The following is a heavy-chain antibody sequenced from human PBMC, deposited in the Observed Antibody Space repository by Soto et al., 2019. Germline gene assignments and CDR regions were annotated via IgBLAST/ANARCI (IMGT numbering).Heavy chain of an antibody. Sequence: SETLSLTCTVSGGSISSGDYYWSWIRQPPGKGLEWIGYIYYSGSTYYNPSLKSRVTISVDTSKNQFSLKLSSVTAADTAVYYCARDTFAVRGVIPFAFDYWGQGTLVTVSS. CDR1: GGSISSGDYY. CDR2: IYYSGST. V-gene: IGHV4-30-4*01. J-gene: IGHJ4*02. CDR3: ARDTFAVRGVIPFAFDY. D-gene: IGHD3-10*01.